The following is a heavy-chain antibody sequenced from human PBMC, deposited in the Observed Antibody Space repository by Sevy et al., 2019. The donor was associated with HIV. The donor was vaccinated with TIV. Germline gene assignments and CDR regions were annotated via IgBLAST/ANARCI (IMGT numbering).Heavy chain of an antibody. Sequence: SETLSLTCTVSGGSVSSGSYYWSWIRQPPGKGLEWIGYIYYSGSTNYNPSLKSRVTISVDTSKNQFSLKLSSVTAADTAVYYCARVGTAAIWIWFDPWGQGTLVTVSS. D-gene: IGHD2-2*02. CDR1: GGSVSSGSYY. CDR2: IYYSGST. J-gene: IGHJ5*02. CDR3: ARVGTAAIWIWFDP. V-gene: IGHV4-61*01.